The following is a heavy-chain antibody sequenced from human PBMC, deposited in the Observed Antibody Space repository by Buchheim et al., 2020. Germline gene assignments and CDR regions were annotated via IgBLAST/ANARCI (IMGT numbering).Heavy chain of an antibody. Sequence: QLQLQESGPGLVKPSETLSLTCTVSGGSISSSSYYWGWIRQPPGKGLEWIGSIYYSGSTYYNPSLKSRVTISVDTSKNQFSLKRGSVTAADTAVYYCARDEYYDSSGTYYFDYWGQGTL. CDR3: ARDEYYDSSGTYYFDY. D-gene: IGHD3-22*01. CDR1: GGSISSSSYY. CDR2: IYYSGST. V-gene: IGHV4-39*07. J-gene: IGHJ4*02.